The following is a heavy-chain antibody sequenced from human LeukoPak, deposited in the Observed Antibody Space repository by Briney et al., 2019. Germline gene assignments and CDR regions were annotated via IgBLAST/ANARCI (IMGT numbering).Heavy chain of an antibody. V-gene: IGHV3-30*02. CDR2: IPYDGTNK. CDR3: VQGTRRGAITMVRGVVGKSFYFDS. D-gene: IGHD3-10*01. Sequence: GGSLRLSCAASGFTFSNYEMNWVRQAPGKGLEWVAFIPYDGTNKYHADSVKGRFTISRDNSKNTLYLQMNNLRAEDTAVYYCVQGTRRGAITMVRGVVGKSFYFDSWGQGTLVTVSS. CDR1: GFTFSNYE. J-gene: IGHJ4*02.